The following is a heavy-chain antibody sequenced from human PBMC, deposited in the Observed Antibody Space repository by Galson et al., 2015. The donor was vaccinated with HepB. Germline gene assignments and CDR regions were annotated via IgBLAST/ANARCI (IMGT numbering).Heavy chain of an antibody. CDR1: EFTFNDYN. CDR3: ARDLGATGYFDY. V-gene: IGHV3-21*01. CDR2: ISGWSSFI. J-gene: IGHJ4*02. Sequence: SLRLSCAASEFTFNDYNMNWVRQAPGKGLEWVSSISGWSSFIYYGDSVKGRFTISRDNAKNSLYLQMNSLSAEDTAVYYCARDLGATGYFDYWGQGIRVTVSS. D-gene: IGHD5-12*01.